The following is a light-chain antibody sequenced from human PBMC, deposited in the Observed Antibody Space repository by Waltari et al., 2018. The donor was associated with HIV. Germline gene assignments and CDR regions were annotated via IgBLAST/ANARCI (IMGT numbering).Light chain of an antibody. CDR2: LAS. CDR3: MHGQQTPV. Sequence: DIAMIQSPDSLAVSTGEPASISCRSSQSLLHTNGHNYLDWYIQRPWQAPELLIYLASRRASGVPDRIAGSGSGTDFILKINRVEPEDVGVYYCMHGQQTPVFGQGTQVEV. V-gene: IGKV2-28*01. CDR1: QSLLHTNGHNY. J-gene: IGKJ1*01.